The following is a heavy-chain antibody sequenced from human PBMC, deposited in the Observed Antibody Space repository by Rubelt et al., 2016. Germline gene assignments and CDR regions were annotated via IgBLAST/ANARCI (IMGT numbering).Heavy chain of an antibody. D-gene: IGHD1-7*01. CDR3: AQALDGSDWNSRRYDP. CDR1: GLSLTSRPEG. V-gene: IGHV2-5*02. J-gene: IGHJ5*02. Sequence: QITLKESGPTLVKPTQTLTLTCTFSGLSLTSRPEGVGWIRQPPGKALEWLAVIYWDDDKRYSPSLKNRLTITKDTTKKQVVLTMTKMDPVDTDTYYCAQALDGSDWNSRRYDPWGQGILVTVSS. CDR2: IYWDDDK.